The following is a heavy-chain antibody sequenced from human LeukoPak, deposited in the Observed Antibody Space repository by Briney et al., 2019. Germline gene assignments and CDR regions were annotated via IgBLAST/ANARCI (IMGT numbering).Heavy chain of an antibody. V-gene: IGHV4-59*01. CDR3: ARGEVGYYYGSGSYLNWFDP. CDR1: GGSISSYY. Sequence: SETLSPTCTVSGGSISSYYWSWIRQPPGKGLEWIGYIYYSGSTNYNPSLKSRVTISVDTSKNQFSLKLSSVTAADTAVYYCARGEVGYYYGSGSYLNWFDPWGQGTLVTVSS. J-gene: IGHJ5*02. CDR2: IYYSGST. D-gene: IGHD3-10*01.